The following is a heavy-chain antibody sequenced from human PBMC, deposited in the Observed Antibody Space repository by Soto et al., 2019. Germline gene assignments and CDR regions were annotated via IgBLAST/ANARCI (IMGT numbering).Heavy chain of an antibody. CDR3: AREGYNFGPFDY. V-gene: IGHV4-59*01. D-gene: IGHD5-18*01. CDR2: NSYSGTT. J-gene: IGHJ4*02. Sequence: SETLSLTCTVSGGSLSSYYWSWIRRPPGMGLEWIASNSYSGTTNYNSSLKSRITIKIDTSKNQFSLKFISVTVSDTAVYYCAREGYNFGPFDYWGQGALVTVSS. CDR1: GGSLSSYY.